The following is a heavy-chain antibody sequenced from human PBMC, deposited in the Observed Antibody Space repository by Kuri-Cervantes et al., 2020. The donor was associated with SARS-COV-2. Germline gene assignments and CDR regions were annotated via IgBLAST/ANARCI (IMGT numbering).Heavy chain of an antibody. J-gene: IGHJ4*02. Sequence: SVKVSCKASGYTFTGYYIHWVRQAPGQGLEWMGGIIPIFAKANYAQKFQGRVTITADQSTSTAYMELSSLRSEDTAVYYCARGPGLSDSRGYYYFYWGQGTLVTISS. CDR1: GYTFTGYY. CDR2: IIPIFAKA. CDR3: ARGPGLSDSRGYYYFY. D-gene: IGHD3-22*01. V-gene: IGHV1-69*13.